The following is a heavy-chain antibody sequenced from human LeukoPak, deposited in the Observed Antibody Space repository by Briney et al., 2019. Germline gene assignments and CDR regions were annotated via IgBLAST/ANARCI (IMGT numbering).Heavy chain of an antibody. Sequence: SETLSLTCTVSGYSITNYYWIWIRQPPGKGLEWIGYIHYSGSTNYNPSLKSRVTISVDTSKNQFSLKLSSVTAADTAVYYCARGRNYYYSMDVWGKGTTVTVSS. CDR1: GYSITNYY. J-gene: IGHJ6*03. CDR3: ARGRNYYYSMDV. CDR2: IHYSGST. V-gene: IGHV4-59*01.